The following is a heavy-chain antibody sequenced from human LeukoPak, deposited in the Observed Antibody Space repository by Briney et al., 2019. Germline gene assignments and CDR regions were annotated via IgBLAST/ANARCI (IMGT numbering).Heavy chain of an antibody. Sequence: GASVKVSCKASGYTFTSYDINGVRQATGQGLEWMGWMNPNCGNTGYAQKFQGRVTMTRNTSISTDYMALSSLRSEDTDVYYCARVGYDFWSGYSNWFDPWGQGTLVTVSS. D-gene: IGHD3-3*01. CDR1: GYTFTSYD. V-gene: IGHV1-8*01. CDR3: ARVGYDFWSGYSNWFDP. J-gene: IGHJ5*02. CDR2: MNPNCGNT.